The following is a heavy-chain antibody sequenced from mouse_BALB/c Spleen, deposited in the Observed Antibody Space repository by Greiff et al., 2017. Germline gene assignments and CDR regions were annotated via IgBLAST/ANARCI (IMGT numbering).Heavy chain of an antibody. Sequence: QVQLQQPGAELVKPGASVKLSCKASGYTFTSYWMHWVKQRPGQGLEWIGEINPSNGRTNYNEKFKSKATLTVDKSSSTAYMQLSSLTSEDSAVYYCARVTYFDYWGQGTTLTVSS. J-gene: IGHJ2*01. V-gene: IGHV1S81*02. CDR1: GYTFTSYW. CDR3: ARVTYFDY. D-gene: IGHD2-13*01. CDR2: INPSNGRT.